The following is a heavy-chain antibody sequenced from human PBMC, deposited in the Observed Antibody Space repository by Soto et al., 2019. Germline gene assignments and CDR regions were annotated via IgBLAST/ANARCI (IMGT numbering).Heavy chain of an antibody. J-gene: IGHJ3*01. CDR2: ISYAGNDN. CDR3: ARDRQQWLEPAGGALPF. D-gene: IGHD6-19*01. CDR1: GFTFSSYG. Sequence: GGSLRLSCAASGFTFSSYGMRWVRQAPGKGLEWVARISYAGNDNYYADSVKGRFTISRDNSKKTLYLQMTSLRADDTAVYYCARDRQQWLEPAGGALPFWGQGTMVTVSS. V-gene: IGHV3-30*03.